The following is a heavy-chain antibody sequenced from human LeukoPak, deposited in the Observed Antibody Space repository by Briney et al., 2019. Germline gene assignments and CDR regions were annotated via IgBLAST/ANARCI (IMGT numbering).Heavy chain of an antibody. CDR2: INHSGST. Sequence: PSETLSLTCAGCGGSFRGYYWRWLREPPGKGLEWGGEINHSGSTNYNPSPKSRVTRSVDTSKNQFSLKLSSVTAADTAVYYCARANLNYYDSEKYFQHWGQGTLITVSS. CDR1: GGSFRGYY. V-gene: IGHV4-34*01. J-gene: IGHJ1*01. D-gene: IGHD3-22*01. CDR3: ARANLNYYDSEKYFQH.